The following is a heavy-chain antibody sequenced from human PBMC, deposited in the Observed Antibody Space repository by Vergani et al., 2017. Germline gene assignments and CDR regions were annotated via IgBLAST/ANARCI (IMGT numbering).Heavy chain of an antibody. CDR1: GGTFSSYA. CDR2: IIPIFGTA. V-gene: IGHV1-69*01. Sequence: QVQLVQSGAEVKKPGSSVKVSCKASGGTFSSYAISWVRQAPGQGLEWMGGIIPIFGTANYAQKFQGRVTITADESTSTAYMELSSLRSEDTAVYYCARSSSGGQLGHNYYYYYYMDVWGKGTTVNVSS. J-gene: IGHJ6*03. D-gene: IGHD6-6*01. CDR3: ARSSSGGQLGHNYYYYYYMDV.